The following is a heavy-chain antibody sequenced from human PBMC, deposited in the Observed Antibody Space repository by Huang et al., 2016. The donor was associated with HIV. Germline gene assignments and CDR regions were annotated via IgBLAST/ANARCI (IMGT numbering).Heavy chain of an antibody. CDR1: GNTISNYV. CDR2: LIPILGAP. Sequence: QVQLVQSGVEVKKPGSSVKVSCKASGNTISNYVINWLRQAPGQALEWRGSLIPILGAPRYAQKLQGRVIISADESTNTAYMDLTSLTFEDTAVYFCARVREMATSYDAFDVWGQGTMVTVSS. CDR3: ARVREMATSYDAFDV. V-gene: IGHV1-69*18. D-gene: IGHD5-12*01. J-gene: IGHJ3*01.